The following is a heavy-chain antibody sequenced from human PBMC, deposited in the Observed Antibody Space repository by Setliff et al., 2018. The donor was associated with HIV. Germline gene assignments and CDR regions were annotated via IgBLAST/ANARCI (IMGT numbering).Heavy chain of an antibody. D-gene: IGHD6-19*01. CDR3: VRDKWLVPDTFDI. CDR2: IGTGGDT. V-gene: IGHV3-13*01. Sequence: GGSLRLSCATSGFAFSDYDFHWVRQVTGEGLEWVSAIGTGGDTYYADSVKGRFTISRENAKNSLYLQMNNVRAGDMALYYCVRDKWLVPDTFDIWGQGTMVTVSS. J-gene: IGHJ3*02. CDR1: GFAFSDYD.